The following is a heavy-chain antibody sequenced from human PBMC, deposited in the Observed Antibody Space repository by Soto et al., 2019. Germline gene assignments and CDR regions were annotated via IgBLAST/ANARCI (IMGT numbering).Heavy chain of an antibody. D-gene: IGHD4-17*01. CDR3: AREQYGQVFFDL. Sequence: GGSLRLSCAASGFTFSSHAMHWVRQAPGKGLEWVAIISYDESDKQYADSVKGRFTISRDNSKNTLYLQMDSLRVEDTALYYCAREQYGQVFFDLWGQGTLVTVSS. CDR2: ISYDESDK. V-gene: IGHV3-30-3*01. J-gene: IGHJ4*02. CDR1: GFTFSSHA.